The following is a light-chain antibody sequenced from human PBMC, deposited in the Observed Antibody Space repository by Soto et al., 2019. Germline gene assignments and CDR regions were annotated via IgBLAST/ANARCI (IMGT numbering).Light chain of an antibody. J-gene: IGLJ3*02. CDR3: QSYDSSLSVV. Sequence: QSVLTQPPSVSGAPGQRVTISCTGRSSNIGAGYDVHWYHQLPGTAPKLLIYANNNRPSGVPDRFSGSKSGTSASLAITGLQAEDEADYYCQSYDSSLSVVFGGGTQLTVL. V-gene: IGLV1-40*01. CDR2: ANN. CDR1: SSNIGAGYD.